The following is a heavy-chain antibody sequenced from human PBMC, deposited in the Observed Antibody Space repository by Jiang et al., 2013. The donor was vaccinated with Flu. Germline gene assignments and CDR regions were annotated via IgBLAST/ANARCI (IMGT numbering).Heavy chain of an antibody. V-gene: IGHV7-4-1*02. CDR2: INTKTGSP. J-gene: IGHJ4*02. Sequence: VQSGSELKSPGASVKVSCKASGYTFTGSALNWVRQAPGQGLEWMGYINTKTGSPKYAQGFIGRFVFSLDTSVSTAYLQISSLEAEDTAAYYCARDARLCTGDICYTIFRLRRGQGTLVLRLL. D-gene: IGHD2-8*02. CDR3: ARDARLCTGDICYTIFRLR. CDR1: GYTFTGSA.